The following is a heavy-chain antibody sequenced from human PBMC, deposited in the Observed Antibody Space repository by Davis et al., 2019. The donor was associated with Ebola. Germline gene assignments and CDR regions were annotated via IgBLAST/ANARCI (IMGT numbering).Heavy chain of an antibody. J-gene: IGHJ4*02. CDR1: GFTFSSYG. V-gene: IGHV3-33*01. D-gene: IGHD2-15*01. Sequence: GESLKISCAASGFTFSSYGMHWVRQAPGKGLEWVAVIWYDGSNKYYADSVKGRFTISRDNSKNTLYLQMNSLRAEDTAVYYCARDHGYCSGGSCYSSYFDYWGQGTLVTVSS. CDR3: ARDHGYCSGGSCYSSYFDY. CDR2: IWYDGSNK.